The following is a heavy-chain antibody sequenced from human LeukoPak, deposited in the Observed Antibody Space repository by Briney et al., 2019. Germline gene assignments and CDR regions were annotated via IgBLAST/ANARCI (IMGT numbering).Heavy chain of an antibody. J-gene: IGHJ4*02. D-gene: IGHD4-17*01. CDR1: GGSISRYY. CDR3: ARRPTVTTFFDY. CDR2: IYNSGST. V-gene: IGHV4-59*01. Sequence: SQTLSLTCTVSGGSISRYYWSCIRQPPGTGLEWIGDIYNSGSTNYNPTLKSPITISADPSKNQFSLKLSSVTAADTAVYYCARRPTVTTFFDYWGQGTLVTVSS.